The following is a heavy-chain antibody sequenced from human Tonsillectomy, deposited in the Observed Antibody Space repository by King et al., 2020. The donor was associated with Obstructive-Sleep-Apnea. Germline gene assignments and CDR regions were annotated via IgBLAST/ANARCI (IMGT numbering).Heavy chain of an antibody. J-gene: IGHJ5*02. Sequence: QLQESGPGLVKPSQTLSLTCTVSGGSISSGGYYWSWIRQHPGKGLEWIGYIYYSGSTYYNSSLKSRVTISVDTAKNQFSLKLSSVTAADPAVYYCARDSSSSGDAGFDPWGQGTLVTVSS. CDR1: GGSISSGGYY. CDR2: IYYSGST. D-gene: IGHD6-25*01. V-gene: IGHV4-31*03. CDR3: ARDSSSSGDAGFDP.